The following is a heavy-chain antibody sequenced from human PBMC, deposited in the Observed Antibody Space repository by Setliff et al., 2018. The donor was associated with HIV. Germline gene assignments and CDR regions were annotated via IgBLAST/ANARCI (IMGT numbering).Heavy chain of an antibody. V-gene: IGHV4-30-2*01. Sequence: PSETLSLTCTVSGGFISTGGYSWSWIRQPPGKGLEWIGYIYHSGNTYYNPSLKSRVSISVDRSKNHFSLRLSSVTAADTAVYYCARHSPSDYWGQGTLVTVSS. CDR3: ARHSPSDY. J-gene: IGHJ4*02. CDR2: IYHSGNT. CDR1: GGFISTGGYS.